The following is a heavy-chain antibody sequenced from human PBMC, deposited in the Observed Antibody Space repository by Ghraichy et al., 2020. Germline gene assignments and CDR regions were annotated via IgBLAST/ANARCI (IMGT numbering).Heavy chain of an antibody. J-gene: IGHJ6*02. D-gene: IGHD4-23*01. CDR2: IYYSGST. Sequence: SQTLSLTCTVSGGSLSIYYWSWIRQPPGKGLEWIGYIYYSGSTNYNPSLKSRVTISVDTSKNQFSLKLSSVTAADTAVYYCARGWYGGNREGVYYYYYGMDVWGQGTTVTVSS. CDR1: GGSLSIYY. CDR3: ARGWYGGNREGVYYYYYGMDV. V-gene: IGHV4-59*01.